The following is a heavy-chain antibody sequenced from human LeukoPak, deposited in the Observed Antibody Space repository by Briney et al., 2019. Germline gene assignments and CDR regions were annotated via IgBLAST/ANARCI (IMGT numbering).Heavy chain of an antibody. CDR1: AFTFSSYS. Sequence: PGGSLRLSCAASAFTFSSYSMNWVRQAPGKGLEWISSISYTGTNIYYADSVKGRFTISRDNAKNSLYLQMNSLRVEDTAVYYCARGIWSGSGSREDRPYDSWGQGTLVTVSS. J-gene: IGHJ4*02. CDR3: ARGIWSGSGSREDRPYDS. V-gene: IGHV3-21*01. D-gene: IGHD3-10*01. CDR2: ISYTGTNI.